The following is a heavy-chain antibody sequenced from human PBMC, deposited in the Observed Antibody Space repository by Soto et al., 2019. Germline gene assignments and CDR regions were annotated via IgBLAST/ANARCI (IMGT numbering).Heavy chain of an antibody. V-gene: IGHV3-9*01. J-gene: IGHJ4*02. CDR1: GFTFDNYA. D-gene: IGHD3-22*01. Sequence: GGSLRLSCSASGFTFDNYAMHWVRQAPGKGLEWVSGINFNSGSICYADSVKGRFTISRDNTKNSLYLQMNSLRTEDTALYYCAKGYNYDRSGNPDYWGQGTLVTVSS. CDR3: AKGYNYDRSGNPDY. CDR2: INFNSGSI.